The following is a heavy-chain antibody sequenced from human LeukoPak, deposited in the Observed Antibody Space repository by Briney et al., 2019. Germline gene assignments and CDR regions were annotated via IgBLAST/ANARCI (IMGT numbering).Heavy chain of an antibody. V-gene: IGHV4-39*07. CDR2: IYYGGST. D-gene: IGHD1-26*01. Sequence: PSETLSLTCTVSGGSFSSSDDYWGWIRQPPGKGLEWIGVIYYGGSTYYHPSLKSRVTISMDTSKGLFSLRLTSVTAADTAVYYCAGGVGATTYFWGQGTLVTVSS. J-gene: IGHJ4*02. CDR1: GGSFSSSDDY. CDR3: AGGVGATTYF.